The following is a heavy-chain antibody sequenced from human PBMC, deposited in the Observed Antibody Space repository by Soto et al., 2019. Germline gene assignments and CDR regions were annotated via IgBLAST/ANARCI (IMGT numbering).Heavy chain of an antibody. CDR3: ARGSSGNYPFDY. Sequence: LSLTCTVSGGSISSYYWSWIRQPAGKGLEWIGRIYSSGSTNCNPSLKSRVAMSVDTSKNQFSLKLSSVTAADTAVYYCARGSSGNYPFDYWGQGTLVTVSS. J-gene: IGHJ4*02. CDR2: IYSSGST. CDR1: GGSISSYY. V-gene: IGHV4-4*07. D-gene: IGHD1-26*01.